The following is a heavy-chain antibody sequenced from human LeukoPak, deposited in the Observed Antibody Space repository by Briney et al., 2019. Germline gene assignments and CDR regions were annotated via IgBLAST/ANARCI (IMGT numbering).Heavy chain of an antibody. CDR2: ISGSGGST. V-gene: IGHV3-23*01. CDR3: AKDVMHYGSGRPYYMDV. CDR1: GFTFSDYY. D-gene: IGHD3-10*01. J-gene: IGHJ6*03. Sequence: GGSLRLSCAASGFTFSDYYMSWVRQAPGKGLEWVSAISGSGGSTYYADSVKGRFTVSRDNSKNMLYLQMNSLRVEDTAVYYCAKDVMHYGSGRPYYMDVWGKGTTVTISS.